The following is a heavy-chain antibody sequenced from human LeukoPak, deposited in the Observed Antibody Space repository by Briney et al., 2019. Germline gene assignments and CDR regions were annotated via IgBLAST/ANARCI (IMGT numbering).Heavy chain of an antibody. V-gene: IGHV4-38-2*02. Sequence: PSETLSLTCTVSGYSISSGYYWGWIRQPPGKGLEWIGSIYHSGSTYYNPSLKSRVTMSVDTSKNQFSLKLSSVTAADTAVYYCARDPMGHYDYGDYAVAYWGQGTLVTVSS. CDR3: ARDPMGHYDYGDYAVAY. D-gene: IGHD4-17*01. CDR2: IYHSGST. J-gene: IGHJ4*02. CDR1: GYSISSGYY.